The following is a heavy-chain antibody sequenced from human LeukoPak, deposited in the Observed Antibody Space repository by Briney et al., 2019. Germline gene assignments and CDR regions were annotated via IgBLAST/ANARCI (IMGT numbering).Heavy chain of an antibody. Sequence: PGGSLRLSCTASGFNFSTYWMHWVRQVPGKGLVWVSRIKTDGSSTSYADSVKGRFTISRDSAKNKLYLQVNSLRAEDTAVCYCATVSVGVRFDYWGQGALVAVSS. CDR2: IKTDGSST. D-gene: IGHD3-16*01. V-gene: IGHV3-74*01. J-gene: IGHJ4*02. CDR3: ATVSVGVRFDY. CDR1: GFNFSTYW.